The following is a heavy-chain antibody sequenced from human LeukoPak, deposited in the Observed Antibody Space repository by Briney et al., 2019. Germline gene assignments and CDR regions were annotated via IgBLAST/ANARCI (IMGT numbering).Heavy chain of an antibody. J-gene: IGHJ4*02. CDR2: TSGSGGST. Sequence: GGSLRLSCAASGFTFSSYAMSWVRQAPGKGLEWVSGTSGSGGSTYYAGSVKGRFTISRDNSKNTLYLQMNSPRVEDTAVYYCAKNGGSQCYSHLDSWGQGTLVTVSS. CDR3: AKNGGSQCYSHLDS. D-gene: IGHD2-15*01. CDR1: GFTFSSYA. V-gene: IGHV3-23*01.